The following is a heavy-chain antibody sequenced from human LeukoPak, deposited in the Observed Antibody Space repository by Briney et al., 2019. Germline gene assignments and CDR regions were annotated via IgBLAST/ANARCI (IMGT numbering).Heavy chain of an antibody. CDR1: GGTFSSYA. V-gene: IGHV1-2*06. CDR2: INPNSGGT. CDR3: ARVPAAMGPINY. J-gene: IGHJ4*02. D-gene: IGHD2-2*01. Sequence: ASVKVSCKASGGTFSSYAISWVRQAPGQGLEWMGRINPNSGGTNSAQKFQGRVTMTRDTSISTAYMELSRLRSDDTAVYYCARVPAAMGPINYWGQGTLVTVSS.